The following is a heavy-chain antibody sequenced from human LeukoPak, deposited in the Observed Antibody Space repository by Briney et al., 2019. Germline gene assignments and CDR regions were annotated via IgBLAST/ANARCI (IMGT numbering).Heavy chain of an antibody. D-gene: IGHD6-13*01. Sequence: ASVTVSCTASGYTFTSYGISWVRQTPGQGLEWMGWISAYNGNTNYAQKLQGRVTMTTDTSTSTAYMELRSLRSDDTAVYYCARDILGLWQHLQQLDYWGQGTLVTVSS. J-gene: IGHJ4*02. V-gene: IGHV1-18*01. CDR3: ARDILGLWQHLQQLDY. CDR1: GYTFTSYG. CDR2: ISAYNGNT.